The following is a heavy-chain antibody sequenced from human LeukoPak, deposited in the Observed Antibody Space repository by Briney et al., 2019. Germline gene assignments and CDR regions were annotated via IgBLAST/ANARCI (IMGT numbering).Heavy chain of an antibody. V-gene: IGHV4-34*01. CDR3: ARDIAAAGRGDRDY. CDR1: GGSFSGYY. J-gene: IGHJ4*02. Sequence: SETLSLTCAVYGGSFSGYYWSWIRQPPGKGLEWIGEINHSGSTNYNPSLKSRVTISVGTSKNQFSLKLSSVTAADTAVYYCARDIAAAGRGDRDYWGQGTLVTVSS. D-gene: IGHD6-13*01. CDR2: INHSGST.